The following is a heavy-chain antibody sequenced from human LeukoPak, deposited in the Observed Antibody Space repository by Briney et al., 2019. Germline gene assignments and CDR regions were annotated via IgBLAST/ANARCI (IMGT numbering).Heavy chain of an antibody. D-gene: IGHD3-10*01. CDR1: GFTFSSYS. J-gene: IGHJ4*02. Sequence: GGSLRLSCAASGFTFSSYSMNWVRQAPGKGLEWVSSISSSSSYIYYADSVKGRFTISRDNAKNSLYLQMNSLRAEDTAVYYCARDRLGYYGSGSYLFDYWGQGTLVNVSS. CDR2: ISSSSSYI. V-gene: IGHV3-21*01. CDR3: ARDRLGYYGSGSYLFDY.